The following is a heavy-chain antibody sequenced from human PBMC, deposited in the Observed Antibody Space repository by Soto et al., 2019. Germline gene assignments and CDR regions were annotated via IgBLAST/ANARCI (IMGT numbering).Heavy chain of an antibody. CDR3: AHSFFGGPYYYYYMYV. V-gene: IGHV2-5*02. CDR1: GFSLSTSGVG. D-gene: IGHD3-3*01. Sequence: QITLKESGPTLVKPTQTLTLTCTFSGFSLSTSGVGVGWIRQPPGKALEWLALIYWDDDKRYSPSLKSRLTITKDTFKNQVVLTMTNMDPVDTATYFCAHSFFGGPYYYYYMYVWGKGTTVTVSS. J-gene: IGHJ6*03. CDR2: IYWDDDK.